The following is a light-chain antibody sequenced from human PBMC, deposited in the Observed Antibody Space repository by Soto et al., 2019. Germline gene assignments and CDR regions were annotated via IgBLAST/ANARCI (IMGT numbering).Light chain of an antibody. V-gene: IGKV3-20*01. CDR2: GAS. Sequence: EVMLKQSPGTLSLSPGERATLSCRASQSIFSNYLAWYQQKSGQAPRLLINGASNRATGIPDRFSGSGSGTDYTLTISRLEPEDFAVYYCQQYGTSPRTFGQGTKVKFK. CDR1: QSIFSNY. CDR3: QQYGTSPRT. J-gene: IGKJ1*01.